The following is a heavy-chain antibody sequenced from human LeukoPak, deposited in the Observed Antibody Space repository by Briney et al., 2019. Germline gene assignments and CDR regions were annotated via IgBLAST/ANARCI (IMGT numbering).Heavy chain of an antibody. J-gene: IGHJ3*02. CDR3: ARDLGLYQLPNRNAFDI. CDR1: GYTFNAYA. CDR2: IRTYNGET. D-gene: IGHD2-2*01. V-gene: IGHV1-18*01. Sequence: ASVKVSCKASGYTFNAYAITWVRQAPGQGLEWMGWIRTYNGETHYAEKLQVRVTMTTDTSTSTAYMELRSLTSDDTAVYYCARDLGLYQLPNRNAFDIWGQGTMVTVSS.